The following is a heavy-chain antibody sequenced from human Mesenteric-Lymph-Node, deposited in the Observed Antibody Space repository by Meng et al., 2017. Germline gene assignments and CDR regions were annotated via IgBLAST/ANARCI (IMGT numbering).Heavy chain of an antibody. CDR1: GYTFTSYD. CDR3: ASVLRYFDWLTCYCYYGMDV. CDR2: MNPNSGNT. D-gene: IGHD3-9*01. Sequence: SVKVSCKASGYTFTSYDINWVRQATGQGLEWMGWMNPNSGNTGYAQKFQGRVTITRNTSISTAYMELSSLRSEDTAVYSCASVLRYFDWLTCYCYYGMDVWGQGTTVTVSS. J-gene: IGHJ6*02. V-gene: IGHV1-8*03.